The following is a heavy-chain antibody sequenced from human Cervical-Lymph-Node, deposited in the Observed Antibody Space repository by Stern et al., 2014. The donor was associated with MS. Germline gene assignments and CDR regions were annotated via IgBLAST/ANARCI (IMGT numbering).Heavy chain of an antibody. J-gene: IGHJ5*02. D-gene: IGHD1-26*01. Sequence: EVQLVESGAEVKKPGESLRISCKGSGYSFTSYWISWVRQMPGKGLEWMGRIDPSDSYTNYSPSFQGHVTISADKSISTAYLQWSSLKASDTAMYYCAREGAVAAPFDPWGQGTLVTVSS. CDR3: AREGAVAAPFDP. CDR2: IDPSDSYT. V-gene: IGHV5-10-1*03. CDR1: GYSFTSYW.